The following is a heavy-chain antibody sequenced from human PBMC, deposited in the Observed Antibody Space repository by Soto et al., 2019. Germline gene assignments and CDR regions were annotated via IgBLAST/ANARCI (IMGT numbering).Heavy chain of an antibody. CDR1: GGSIRDSLW. CDR2: IYQSAST. V-gene: IGHV4-4*02. D-gene: IGHD3-22*01. Sequence: QVQLQEAGPGLVKPSGTLSVTCAVSGGSIRDSLWWNWVRQPPGKGLEGIGEIYQSASTHYSPLPKTRITISIDKPSNLLALRLTSVTPAHTAVYYCARPVPDDTGHYFGGLDIWGPGTTVTVYS. J-gene: IGHJ6*02. CDR3: ARPVPDDTGHYFGGLDI.